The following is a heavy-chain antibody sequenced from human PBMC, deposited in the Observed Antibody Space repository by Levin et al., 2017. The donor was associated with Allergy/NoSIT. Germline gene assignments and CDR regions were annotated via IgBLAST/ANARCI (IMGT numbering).Heavy chain of an antibody. V-gene: IGHV3-33*01. CDR2: IWYDGSNK. CDR3: ARDPWVVRGPGNYFDY. D-gene: IGHD3-10*01. Sequence: PGGSLRLSCAASGFTFSSYGMHWVRQAPGKGLEWVAVIWYDGSNKYYADSVKGRFTISRDNSKNTLYLQMNSLRAEDTAVYYCARDPWVVRGPGNYFDYWGQGTLVTVSS. J-gene: IGHJ4*02. CDR1: GFTFSSYG.